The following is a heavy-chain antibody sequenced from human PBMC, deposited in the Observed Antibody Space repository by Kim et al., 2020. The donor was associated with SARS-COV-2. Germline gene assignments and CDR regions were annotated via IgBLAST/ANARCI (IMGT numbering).Heavy chain of an antibody. D-gene: IGHD6-6*01. V-gene: IGHV3-30*18. CDR2: ISYDGSNK. J-gene: IGHJ4*02. CDR3: AKVESISYFDY. CDR1: GFTFSSYG. Sequence: GGSLRLSCAASGFTFSSYGMHWVRQAPGKGLEWVAVISYDGSNKYYADSVKGRFTISRDNSKNTLYLQMNSLRAEDTAVYYCAKVESISYFDYWGQGTLVTVSS.